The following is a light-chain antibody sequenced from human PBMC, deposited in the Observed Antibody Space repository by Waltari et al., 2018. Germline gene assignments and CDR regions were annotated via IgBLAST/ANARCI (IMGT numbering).Light chain of an antibody. CDR3: QQYGSSPLYT. CDR1: QSISSY. CDR2: AAS. V-gene: IGKV1-39*01. Sequence: DIQMTQSPSSLSASVGDRVTITCRASQSISSYLNWYQQKPGKAPKLLIYAASSLQSGVPSRFSVSGSGTDFTLTISSLQPEDSAVYYCQQYGSSPLYTFGQGTKLEIK. J-gene: IGKJ2*01.